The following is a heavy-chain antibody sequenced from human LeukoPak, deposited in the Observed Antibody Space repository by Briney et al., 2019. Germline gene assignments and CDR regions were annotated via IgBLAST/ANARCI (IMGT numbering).Heavy chain of an antibody. CDR3: ARGRVSSSSWYSTYYYYFYMDV. J-gene: IGHJ6*03. D-gene: IGHD6-13*01. CDR2: IYHSGST. CDR1: GYSISSGYY. V-gene: IGHV4-38-2*02. Sequence: PSETLSLTCTVSGYSISSGYYWGWIRQPPGKGLEWIGSIYHSGSTYYNPSLKSRVTISVDTSKNQFSLKLSSVTAADTAVYFCARGRVSSSSWYSTYYYYFYMDVWGKGTTVTVSS.